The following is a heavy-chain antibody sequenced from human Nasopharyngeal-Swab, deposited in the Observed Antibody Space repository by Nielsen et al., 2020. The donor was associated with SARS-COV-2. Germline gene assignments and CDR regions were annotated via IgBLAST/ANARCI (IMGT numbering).Heavy chain of an antibody. CDR2: IVGSGDISGSGGST. V-gene: IGHV3-23*01. CDR1: GYTFRTYG. CDR3: ARGDYF. J-gene: IGHJ6*01. Sequence: GESLKISCVASGYTFRTYGMSWVRQAPGKGLEWVAAIVGSGDISGSGGSTYYADSVKGRFTIYRDNPKNTLYLQMNGVGGEDTAAYYCARGDYFWGQGTTVTVSS. D-gene: IGHD3-10*01.